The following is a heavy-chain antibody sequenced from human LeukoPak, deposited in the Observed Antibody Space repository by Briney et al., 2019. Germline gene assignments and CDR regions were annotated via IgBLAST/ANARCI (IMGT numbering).Heavy chain of an antibody. J-gene: IGHJ4*02. CDR3: ARDVSGVAVAGIDY. CDR2: IIPIFGTA. CDR1: GGTFSSYA. D-gene: IGHD6-19*01. V-gene: IGHV1-69*06. Sequence: ASVKVSCKASGGTFSSYAISWVRQAPGQGLEWMGGIIPIFGTANYAQKFQVRVTITADKSTSTAYMELSSLRSEDTAVYYCARDVSGVAVAGIDYWGQGTLVTVSS.